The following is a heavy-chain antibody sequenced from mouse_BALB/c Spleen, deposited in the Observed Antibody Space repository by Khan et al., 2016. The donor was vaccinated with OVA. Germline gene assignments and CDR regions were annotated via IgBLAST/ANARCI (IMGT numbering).Heavy chain of an antibody. CDR3: VRDGAYHRNDGWFAY. J-gene: IGHJ3*01. V-gene: IGHV1-4*01. Sequence: VQPQQSGAELARPGASVKMSCKASGYTFTSYTIHWIKKRPGQGLEWIGYINPSNGYTNYNQKFKDKATLTTDKSSTTAYLQLSSLTSDDAAVYNCVRDGAYHRNDGWFAYWGQGTLVTVSA. CDR1: GYTFTSYT. CDR2: INPSNGYT. D-gene: IGHD2-14*01.